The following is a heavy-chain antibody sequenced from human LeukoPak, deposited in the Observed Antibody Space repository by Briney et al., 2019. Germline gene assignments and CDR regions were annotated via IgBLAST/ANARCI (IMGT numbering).Heavy chain of an antibody. CDR3: TREYSSSPDY. CDR2: IYYSGST. CDR1: GGSISSSSYH. D-gene: IGHD6-13*01. J-gene: IGHJ4*02. V-gene: IGHV4-39*02. Sequence: PSETLSLTCSVSGGSISSSSYHWDWIRQPPGKGLEWIGSIYYSGSTYYNLSLRGRVSISVDTSKNQFSLKLSSVTAADTAVYYCTREYSSSPDYWGQGTLVTVSS.